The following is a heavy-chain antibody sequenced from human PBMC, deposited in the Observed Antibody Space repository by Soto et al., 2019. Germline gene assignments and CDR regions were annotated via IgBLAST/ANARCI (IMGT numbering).Heavy chain of an antibody. V-gene: IGHV3-30-3*01. CDR2: ISYDGSNK. J-gene: IGHJ5*02. D-gene: IGHD3-3*01. CDR3: AKDLTGRTYYDFWSGYINWFDP. Sequence: GGSLRLSCAASGFTFSSYAMHWVRQAPGKGLEWVAVISYDGSNKYYADSVKGRFTISRDNSKNTLYLQMNSLRAEDTAVYYCAKDLTGRTYYDFWSGYINWFDPWGQGTLVTVSS. CDR1: GFTFSSYA.